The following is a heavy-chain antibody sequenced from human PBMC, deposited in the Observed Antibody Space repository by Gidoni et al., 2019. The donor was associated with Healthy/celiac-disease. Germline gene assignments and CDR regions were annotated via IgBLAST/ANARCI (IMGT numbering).Heavy chain of an antibody. CDR3: ASFIAAAGRGY. CDR2: INHSGST. V-gene: IGHV4-34*01. CDR1: GGSFSGYY. Sequence: QVQLQQWCAGLLKPSETLTLTCAVYGGSFSGYYWSWISQPPGKGLEWIGEINHSGSTNYNPSLKSRVTISVDTSKNQFSLKLSSVTAADTAVYYCASFIAAAGRGYWGQGTLVTVSS. J-gene: IGHJ4*02. D-gene: IGHD6-13*01.